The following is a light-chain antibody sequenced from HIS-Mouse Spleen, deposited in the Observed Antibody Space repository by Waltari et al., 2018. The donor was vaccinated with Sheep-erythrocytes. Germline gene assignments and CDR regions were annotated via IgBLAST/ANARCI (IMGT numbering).Light chain of an antibody. V-gene: IGLV2-11*01. Sequence: QSALTQPRSVSGSPGPSVTISCTVTSSDVGVYNYVSWYQQHPGKAPKLMIYDVSKRPSGVPDRFSGSKSGNTASLTISGLQAEDEADYYCCSYAGSYNHVFATGTKVTVL. CDR1: SSDVGVYNY. CDR2: DVS. J-gene: IGLJ1*01. CDR3: CSYAGSYNHV.